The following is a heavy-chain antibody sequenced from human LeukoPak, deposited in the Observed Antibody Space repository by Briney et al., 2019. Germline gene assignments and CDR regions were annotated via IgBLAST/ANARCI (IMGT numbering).Heavy chain of an antibody. CDR2: IYPGDSDT. D-gene: IGHD1-14*01. J-gene: IGHJ3*02. Sequence: GESLQISCKGSGYIFTSYWIGWVRQLPGKGLECMGIIYPGDSDTRYSPSFQGQVTISADKSISTAYLQWSSLKASDTAIYYCARTGAFDIWGQGTMVTVSS. CDR1: GYIFTSYW. CDR3: ARTGAFDI. V-gene: IGHV5-51*01.